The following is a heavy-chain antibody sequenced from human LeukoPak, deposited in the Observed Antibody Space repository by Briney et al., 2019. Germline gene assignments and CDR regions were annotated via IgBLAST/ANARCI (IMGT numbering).Heavy chain of an antibody. V-gene: IGHV4-61*01. CDR1: GGSVSSGSYF. D-gene: IGHD6-19*01. CDR3: ARGYSSGWADY. J-gene: IGHJ4*02. Sequence: PSETLSLTCTVSGGSVSSGSYFWSWIRQPPGKGLEWIGHIYYSGSTNYNPSLKSRVTISVDTSKKQFSLKLSSVTAADTAVYYCARGYSSGWADYWGQGTLVTVSS. CDR2: IYYSGST.